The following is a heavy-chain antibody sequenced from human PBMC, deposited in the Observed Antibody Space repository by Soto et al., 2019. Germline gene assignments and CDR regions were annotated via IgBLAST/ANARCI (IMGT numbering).Heavy chain of an antibody. CDR1: GGSISSYY. V-gene: IGHV4-59*01. D-gene: IGHD7-27*01. J-gene: IGHJ3*02. CDR2: IYYSGST. Sequence: SETLSLTCTVSGGSISSYYWSWIRQPPGKGLEWIGYIYYSGSTNYNPSLKSRVTISVDTSKNQFSLKLSSVTAADTAVYYCARGRAGDRSWDAFDIWGQGTMVT. CDR3: ARGRAGDRSWDAFDI.